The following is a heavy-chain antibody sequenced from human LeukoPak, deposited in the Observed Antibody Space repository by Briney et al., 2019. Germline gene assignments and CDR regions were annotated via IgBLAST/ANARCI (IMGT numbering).Heavy chain of an antibody. V-gene: IGHV4-30-4*01. CDR3: ARENNDYGGKKAFDY. CDR1: GGSSRSGDYF. J-gene: IGHJ4*02. D-gene: IGHD4-23*01. Sequence: SETLSLTCAVSGGSSRSGDYFWSWIRQPPGKGLEWIGHIHYSGNTYYNPSLKSRVSISVDTSKDQFSLKLSSATASDTAVYYCARENNDYGGKKAFDYWGQGTLVTVSS. CDR2: IHYSGNT.